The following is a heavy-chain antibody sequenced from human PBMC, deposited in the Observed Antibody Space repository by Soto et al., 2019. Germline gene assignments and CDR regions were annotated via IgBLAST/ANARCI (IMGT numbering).Heavy chain of an antibody. CDR1: GFTFSNHA. Sequence: GGSLRLSCAASGFTFSNHAMNWVRQAPGKGPEWVSSINYRGQNTHYADSVKDRFTISRDDSENTLYLHMNNLTVEDTALYYCSRAPTSGWPYYSDFWGQGTLVTVSS. CDR2: INYRGQNT. J-gene: IGHJ4*02. D-gene: IGHD2-2*01. V-gene: IGHV3-23*01. CDR3: SRAPTSGWPYYSDF.